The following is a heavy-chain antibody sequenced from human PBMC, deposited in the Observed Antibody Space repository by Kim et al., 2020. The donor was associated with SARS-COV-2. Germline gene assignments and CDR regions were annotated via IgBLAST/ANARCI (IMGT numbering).Heavy chain of an antibody. J-gene: IGHJ6*03. CDR3: AKGPCCSSTSCYWAYYSYYYMDV. V-gene: IGHV3-23*01. CDR1: GFTFSSYA. Sequence: GGSLRLSCAASGFTFSSYAMSWVRQAPGKGLEWVSAISGSGGSTYYADSVKGRFTISRDNSKNTLYLQMNSLRAEDTAVYYCAKGPCCSSTSCYWAYYSYYYMDVWGQGTTVTVSS. D-gene: IGHD2-2*01. CDR2: ISGSGGST.